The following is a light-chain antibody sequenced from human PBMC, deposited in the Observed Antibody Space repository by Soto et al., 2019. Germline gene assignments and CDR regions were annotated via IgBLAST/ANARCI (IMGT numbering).Light chain of an antibody. CDR1: SSDVGGYNY. CDR3: SSYTSSSTSYV. Sequence: QSVLTQLASVSGSPGQSITISCTGTSSDVGGYNYVSWYQQHPGKAPKLMIYDVSNRPSGVSNRFSGSKSGNTASLTISGLQAEDEADYYCSSYTSSSTSYVFGTGTEVTVL. J-gene: IGLJ1*01. CDR2: DVS. V-gene: IGLV2-14*01.